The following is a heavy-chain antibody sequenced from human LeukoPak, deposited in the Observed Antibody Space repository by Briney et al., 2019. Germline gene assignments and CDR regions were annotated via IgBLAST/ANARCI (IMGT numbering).Heavy chain of an antibody. CDR2: ISPYNGNT. Sequence: GASVKVSCKASGYSFTSYGFSWVRQAPGQGLEWIGWISPYNGNTNYAQKLQGRVTMTSDTSTSTAYMELRSLRSDDTAVYYCARAVIPVAVKPAFDYWGQGTLVTVSS. CDR3: ARAVIPVAVKPAFDY. V-gene: IGHV1-18*01. CDR1: GYSFTSYG. D-gene: IGHD6-13*01. J-gene: IGHJ4*02.